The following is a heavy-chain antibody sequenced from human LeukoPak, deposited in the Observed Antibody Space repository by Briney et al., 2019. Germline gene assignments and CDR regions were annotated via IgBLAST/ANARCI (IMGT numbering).Heavy chain of an antibody. J-gene: IGHJ4*02. V-gene: IGHV4-34*01. Sequence: SETVSLTCAVYGGSFSGYYWSWIRQPPGKGLEWIGEINHSGSTNYNPSLKSRVTISVDTSKNQFSLKLSSVTAADTAVYYCARGRIYDFWRRAFIDYWGQGTLVTVSS. CDR1: GGSFSGYY. CDR2: INHSGST. CDR3: ARGRIYDFWRRAFIDY. D-gene: IGHD3-3*01.